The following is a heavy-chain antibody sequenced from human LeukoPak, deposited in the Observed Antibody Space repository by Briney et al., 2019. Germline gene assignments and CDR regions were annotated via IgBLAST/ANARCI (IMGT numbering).Heavy chain of an antibody. Sequence: PSETLSLTCTVSSGSISSGGYYWSWIRQHPGKGLEWIGYIYYSGSTYYNPSLKSRVTISVDTSKNQFSLKLSSVTAADTAVYYCAEYYDSSGSFDYWGQGTLVTVSS. D-gene: IGHD3-22*01. V-gene: IGHV4-31*03. J-gene: IGHJ4*02. CDR1: SGSISSGGYY. CDR3: AEYYDSSGSFDY. CDR2: IYYSGST.